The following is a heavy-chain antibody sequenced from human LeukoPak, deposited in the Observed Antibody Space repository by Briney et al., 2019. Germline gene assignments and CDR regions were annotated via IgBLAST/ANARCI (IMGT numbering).Heavy chain of an antibody. CDR3: AKDLSHSSSWYWGFDY. Sequence: GESLRLSCAASGFTFSSYSMNWVRQAPGKGLEWISYISGSSAAIYYADSVKGRFTISRDNARNSLYLQMSSLRAEDTAVYYCAKDLSHSSSWYWGFDYWGQGTLVTVSS. CDR2: ISGSSAAI. J-gene: IGHJ4*02. CDR1: GFTFSSYS. D-gene: IGHD6-13*01. V-gene: IGHV3-48*01.